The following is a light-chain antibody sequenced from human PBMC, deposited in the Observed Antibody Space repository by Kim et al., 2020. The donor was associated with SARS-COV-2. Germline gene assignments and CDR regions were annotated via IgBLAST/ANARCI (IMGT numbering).Light chain of an antibody. CDR2: EDD. V-gene: IGLV6-57*03. Sequence: GKTITITCTRSSGSIDDNYWQWYQQRPGGVPTTVIYEDDQRPSGVSDRFSGSIDNSSNSASLTISGLRTEDEADYYCQSYNRDNVIFGGGTQLTVL. CDR1: SGSIDDNY. CDR3: QSYNRDNVI. J-gene: IGLJ2*01.